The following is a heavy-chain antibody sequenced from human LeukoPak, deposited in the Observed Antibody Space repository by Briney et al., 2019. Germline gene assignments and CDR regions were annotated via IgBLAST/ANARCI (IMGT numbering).Heavy chain of an antibody. CDR1: GGTFNNYA. V-gene: IGHV1-69*13. D-gene: IGHD6-6*01. J-gene: IGHJ3*02. Sequence: ASVKVSCKASGGTFNNYAINWVRQAPGQGLEWMGGIIPIFGSSNYAQKFQGRVTITADESTTTAYMELSSLRSEDTAVYYCAREHIEYSRRRAFDIWGQGTMVTVSS. CDR2: IIPIFGSS. CDR3: AREHIEYSRRRAFDI.